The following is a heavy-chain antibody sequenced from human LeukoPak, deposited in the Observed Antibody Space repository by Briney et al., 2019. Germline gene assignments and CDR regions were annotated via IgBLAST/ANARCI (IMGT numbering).Heavy chain of an antibody. CDR3: AKDHLVYSSSELGVFDY. Sequence: GWSLRLSCSASGFTFSSYAISWVRQAPGKGLEWVSAVSGSGGSTYYADSVKGRFTIYRDNSKNTLYLHLNSLRAEDTAVYYCAKDHLVYSSSELGVFDYCGQGTLVTLSS. D-gene: IGHD6-6*01. CDR2: VSGSGGST. CDR1: GFTFSSYA. J-gene: IGHJ4*02. V-gene: IGHV3-23*01.